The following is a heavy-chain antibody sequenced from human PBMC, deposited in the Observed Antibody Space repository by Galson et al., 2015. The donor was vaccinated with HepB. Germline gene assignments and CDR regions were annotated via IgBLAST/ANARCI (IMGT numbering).Heavy chain of an antibody. J-gene: IGHJ4*02. V-gene: IGHV1-46*01. CDR3: ARETALAGGSFDY. Sequence: SVKVSCKASGYTFTSYYMHWVRQAPGQGLEWMGIINPSGGSTSYAQKFQGRVTMTRDTSTSTVYMELSSLRSEDTAVFYCARETALAGGSFDYWGQGTLVTVSS. CDR1: GYTFTSYY. CDR2: INPSGGST. D-gene: IGHD5-18*01.